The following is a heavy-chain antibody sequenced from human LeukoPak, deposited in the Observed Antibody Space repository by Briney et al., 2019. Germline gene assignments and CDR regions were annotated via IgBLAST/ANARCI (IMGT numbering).Heavy chain of an antibody. CDR3: ARGASQEEYQLPSYYYYYMDV. CDR2: IIPIFGTA. Sequence: SVKVSCKASGGTFSSYAISWVRQAPGQGLEWMGGIIPIFGTANYAQKSQGRVTITADESTSTAYMELSSLRSEDTAVYYCARGASQEEYQLPSYYYYYMDVWGKGTTVTVSS. V-gene: IGHV1-69*01. D-gene: IGHD2-2*01. J-gene: IGHJ6*03. CDR1: GGTFSSYA.